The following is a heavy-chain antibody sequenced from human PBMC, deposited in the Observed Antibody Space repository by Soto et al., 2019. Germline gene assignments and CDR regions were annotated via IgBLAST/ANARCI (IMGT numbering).Heavy chain of an antibody. Sequence: SVKVSCKASGGTFSSYAISWVRQAPGQGLEWMGGIIPIFGTANYAQKFQGRVTITAGESTSTAYMELSSLRSEDTAVYYCARDYYDSSGYPNWFDPWGQGTLVTVSS. V-gene: IGHV1-69*13. J-gene: IGHJ5*02. D-gene: IGHD3-22*01. CDR1: GGTFSSYA. CDR3: ARDYYDSSGYPNWFDP. CDR2: IIPIFGTA.